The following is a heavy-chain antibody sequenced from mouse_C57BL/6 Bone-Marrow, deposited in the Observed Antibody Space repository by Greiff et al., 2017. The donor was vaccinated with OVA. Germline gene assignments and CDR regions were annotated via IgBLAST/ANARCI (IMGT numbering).Heavy chain of an antibody. J-gene: IGHJ3*01. V-gene: IGHV5-6*01. Sequence: EVKLVESGGDLVKPGGSLKLSCAASGFTFSSYGMSWVRQTPDKRLEWVATISSGGSYTYYPDSVKGRFTISRDNAKNTLYLQMSRLKAEDTAMYYCARHQAWFAYWGRGTLVTVSA. CDR3: ARHQAWFAY. CDR1: GFTFSSYG. CDR2: ISSGGSYT.